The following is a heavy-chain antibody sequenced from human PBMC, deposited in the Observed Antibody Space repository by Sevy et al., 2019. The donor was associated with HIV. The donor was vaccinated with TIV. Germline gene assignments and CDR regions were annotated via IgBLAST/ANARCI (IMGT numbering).Heavy chain of an antibody. CDR1: GYRFTNFG. CDR3: ARGVDCDGACDYYMDV. J-gene: IGHJ6*03. D-gene: IGHD2-21*02. Sequence: ASVKVSCKASGYRFTNFGLSWVRQAPGQGLEWMGWISGHDGETNYAQRFQGRVTLTTDKSTRTAYMELRSLRSDDTATYFCARGVDCDGACDYYMDVWGSGTTVTVSS. CDR2: ISGHDGET. V-gene: IGHV1-18*01.